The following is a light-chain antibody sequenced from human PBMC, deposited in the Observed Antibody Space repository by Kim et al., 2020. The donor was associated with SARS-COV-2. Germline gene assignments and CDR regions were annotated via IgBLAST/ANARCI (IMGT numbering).Light chain of an antibody. V-gene: IGLV2-11*01. CDR3: CSYAGSYTHVV. CDR2: DVS. CDR1: SSDVGGYNY. J-gene: IGLJ2*01. Sequence: QSVTISCTGTSSDVGGYNYVSWYQQHPGKAPKLMIYDVSKRPSGVPDRFSGFKSGNTASLTISGLQAEDEADYYCCSYAGSYTHVVFGGGTQLTVL.